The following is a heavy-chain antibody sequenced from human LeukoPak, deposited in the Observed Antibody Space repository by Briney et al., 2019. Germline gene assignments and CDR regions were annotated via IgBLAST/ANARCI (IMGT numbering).Heavy chain of an antibody. CDR3: AGNPKYCSGGSCSDY. J-gene: IGHJ4*02. CDR2: ISGTGGDI. CDR1: GFTFASYA. V-gene: IGHV3-23*01. Sequence: GGSLRLSCAASGFTFASYAMNWVRQAPGKGLEWVSAISGTGGDIHYADSVKGRFTISRDNAKNSLYLQMNSLRAEDTAVYYCAGNPKYCSGGSCSDYWGQGTLVTVSS. D-gene: IGHD2-15*01.